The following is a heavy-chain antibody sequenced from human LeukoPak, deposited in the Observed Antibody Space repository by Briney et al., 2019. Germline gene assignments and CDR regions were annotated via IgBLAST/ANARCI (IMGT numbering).Heavy chain of an antibody. D-gene: IGHD3-3*01. CDR2: INTDGSST. J-gene: IGHJ5*02. CDR3: ARDLYYDFWSGPFNWFDP. Sequence: GGSLRLSCAASGFTFSSYWMHWVRQAPRKGLVWVSRINTDGSSTSYADSVKGRFTISRDNAKNTLYLQMNSLRAEDTAVYYCARDLYYDFWSGPFNWFDPWGQGTLVTVSS. V-gene: IGHV3-74*01. CDR1: GFTFSSYW.